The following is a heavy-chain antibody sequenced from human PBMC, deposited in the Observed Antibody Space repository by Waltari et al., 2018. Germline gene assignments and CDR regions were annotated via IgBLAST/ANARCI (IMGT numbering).Heavy chain of an antibody. CDR3: ASGGIAAAGYYYYYYGMDV. V-gene: IGHV4-4*02. CDR1: GGSISSSNW. Sequence: QVQLQESGPGLVKPSGTLSLTCAVSGGSISSSNWWSWVGQPPGKGLAWIGEIYHSGSTNYNPSLKSRVTISVDKSKNQFSLKLSSVTAADTAVYYCASGGIAAAGYYYYYYGMDVWGQGTTVTVSS. CDR2: IYHSGST. D-gene: IGHD6-13*01. J-gene: IGHJ6*02.